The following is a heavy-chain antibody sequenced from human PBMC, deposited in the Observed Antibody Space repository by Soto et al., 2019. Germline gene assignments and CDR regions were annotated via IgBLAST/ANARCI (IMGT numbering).Heavy chain of an antibody. CDR3: TRYGWKGDAFDI. D-gene: IGHD1-1*01. CDR1: GYTFTSYG. V-gene: IGHV1-18*01. J-gene: IGHJ3*02. Sequence: ASVKVSCKASGYTFTSYGISWVRQAPGQGLEWMGWISAYNGNTNYAQKIQGRVTMTTDTSTSTAYMELRSLRSDDTSFYYCTRYGWKGDAFDIWGQGTMVTVSS. CDR2: ISAYNGNT.